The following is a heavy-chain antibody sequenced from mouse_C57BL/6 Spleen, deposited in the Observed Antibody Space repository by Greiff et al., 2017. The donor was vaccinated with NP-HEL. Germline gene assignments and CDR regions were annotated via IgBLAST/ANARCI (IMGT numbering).Heavy chain of an antibody. CDR1: GYTFTSYW. V-gene: IGHV1-52*01. CDR2: IDPSDSET. D-gene: IGHD3-1*01. Sequence: VQLQQPGAELVRPGSSVKLSCKASGYTFTSYWMHWVKQRPIQGLEWIGNIDPSDSETHYNQKFKDKATLTVDKSSSTAYMQLSSLTSEDSAVYYCARSGVLWYFDVWGTGTTVTVSS. J-gene: IGHJ1*03. CDR3: ARSGVLWYFDV.